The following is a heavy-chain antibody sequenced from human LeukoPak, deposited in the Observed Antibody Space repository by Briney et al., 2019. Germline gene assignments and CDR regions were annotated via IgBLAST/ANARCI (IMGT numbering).Heavy chain of an antibody. V-gene: IGHV1-18*04. Sequence: GASVKVSCKASGYTFTGYYMHWVRQAPGQGLEWMGWISAYNGNTNYAQKLQGRVTMTRDMSTSTVYMELSSLRSEDTAVYYCAREGTAASYNWFDPWGQGTLVTVSS. CDR2: ISAYNGNT. D-gene: IGHD6-13*01. J-gene: IGHJ5*02. CDR1: GYTFTGYY. CDR3: AREGTAASYNWFDP.